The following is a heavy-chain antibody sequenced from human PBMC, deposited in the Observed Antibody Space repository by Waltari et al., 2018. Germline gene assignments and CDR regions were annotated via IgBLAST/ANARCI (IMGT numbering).Heavy chain of an antibody. Sequence: QLQLQESGPGLVKPSQTLSLTCSVSGASISDSGFSWNWIREPPGKGLEWICYIYPGGSYSYNPPLRTRITMSIYRTTNQFSLELNSVTAADTAVYVCVRDGGTLGNNWFDPWGQGTLVTVSS. CDR1: GASISDSGFS. J-gene: IGHJ5*02. CDR3: VRDGGTLGNNWFDP. CDR2: IYPGGSY. D-gene: IGHD3-16*01. V-gene: IGHV4-30-2*01.